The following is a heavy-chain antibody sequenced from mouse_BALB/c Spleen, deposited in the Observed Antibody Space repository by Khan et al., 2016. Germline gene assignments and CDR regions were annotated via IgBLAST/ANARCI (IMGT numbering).Heavy chain of an antibody. CDR3: ARVDY. J-gene: IGHJ2*01. Sequence: EVELVESGGGLVQPGGSRKLSCAASGFTFSRFGMHWVRQAPEKGLEWVAYISSGSSTIYYADTLKGRFTISRDNPQNALFLQMTSLRSGDTARYYWARVDYWGQGTTLTVSS. CDR2: ISSGSSTI. CDR1: GFTFSRFG. V-gene: IGHV5-17*02.